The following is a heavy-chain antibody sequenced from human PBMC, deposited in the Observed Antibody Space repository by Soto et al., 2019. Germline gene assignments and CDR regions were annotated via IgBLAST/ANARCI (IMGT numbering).Heavy chain of an antibody. Sequence: ASVKVSCKASGGTFNSYSIDWVRQAPGQGLEWMGGIIPMSGRPNYAQRFQGRVTFSADKSTNTVYLEVNNLRHEDTAVYYCARDHIDGWKFDYWGRGILVTVSS. D-gene: IGHD6-19*01. CDR2: IIPMSGRP. CDR1: GGTFNSYS. CDR3: ARDHIDGWKFDY. V-gene: IGHV1-69*06. J-gene: IGHJ4*02.